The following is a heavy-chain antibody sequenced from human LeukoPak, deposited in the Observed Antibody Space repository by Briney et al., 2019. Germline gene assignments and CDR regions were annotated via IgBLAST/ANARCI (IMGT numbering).Heavy chain of an antibody. CDR2: IQYDGTDI. CDR3: ARTYIAATGPDY. CDR1: GFTFSIYG. Sequence: GGSLRLSCAASGFTFSIYGMHWVRQAPGKGLEWVAYIQYDGTDIHYTGSVKGRFTISRDNSKNTLYLQMNSLRAEDTAVYYCARTYIAATGPDYWGQGTLVTVSS. J-gene: IGHJ4*02. V-gene: IGHV3-30*12. D-gene: IGHD6-13*01.